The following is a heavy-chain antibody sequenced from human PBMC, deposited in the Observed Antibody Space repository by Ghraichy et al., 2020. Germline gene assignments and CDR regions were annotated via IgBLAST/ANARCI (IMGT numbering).Heavy chain of an antibody. D-gene: IGHD1-26*01. J-gene: IGHJ4*02. Sequence: GGSLRLSCAASGFTFSVFGMSWVRLAPGKGLEWVSGVSGSDGRTSYADSVKGRFTISRDNSKDTLYLQMDSLRVEDTAVYYCAKGRAVGATNPPSDYWGQGTQVTVSS. CDR1: GFTFSVFG. CDR2: VSGSDGRT. CDR3: AKGRAVGATNPPSDY. V-gene: IGHV3-23*01.